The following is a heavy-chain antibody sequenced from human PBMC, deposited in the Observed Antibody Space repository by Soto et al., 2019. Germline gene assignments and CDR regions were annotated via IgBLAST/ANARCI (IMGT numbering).Heavy chain of an antibody. V-gene: IGHV3-30*03. J-gene: IGHJ4*02. CDR2: ISYDGTYK. CDR3: AREFYRFGSGSFDC. CDR1: GFTLSTYG. Sequence: QVQLVESGGGVVQPGRSLRLSCAASGFTLSTYGMHWVRQAPGKGLEWVAVISYDGTYKYYADSVKGRFTISRDNSKSTLFLEMNSLRADDTAVYYCAREFYRFGSGSFDCWGQGTLVTVSS. D-gene: IGHD3-10*01.